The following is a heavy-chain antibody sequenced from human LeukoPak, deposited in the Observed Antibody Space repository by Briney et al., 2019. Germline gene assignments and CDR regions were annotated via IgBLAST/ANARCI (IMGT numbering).Heavy chain of an antibody. CDR3: ARVSIAVAGTSFDY. CDR2: ISSSSSYI. V-gene: IGHV3-21*01. Sequence: GGSLRLSCAASGFTFSSYSMNWVRRAPGKGLEWVSSISSSSSYIYYADSVKGRFTISRDNAKNSLYLQMNSLRAEDTAVYCCARVSIAVAGTSFDYWGQGTLVTVSS. J-gene: IGHJ4*02. CDR1: GFTFSSYS. D-gene: IGHD6-19*01.